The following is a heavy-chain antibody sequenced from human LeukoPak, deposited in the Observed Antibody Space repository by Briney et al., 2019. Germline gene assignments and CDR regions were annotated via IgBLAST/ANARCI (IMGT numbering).Heavy chain of an antibody. Sequence: GGSLRLSCAASGFTFSSYSMNWVRQAPGKGLEWVSSISSSSSYIYYADSVKGRFTISRDNAKNSLYLQMSSLRAEDTAVYYCATYSTRNAREFQSWGQGTLVTVSS. CDR2: ISSSSSYI. J-gene: IGHJ1*01. CDR1: GFTFSSYS. D-gene: IGHD4-11*01. V-gene: IGHV3-21*01. CDR3: ATYSTRNAREFQS.